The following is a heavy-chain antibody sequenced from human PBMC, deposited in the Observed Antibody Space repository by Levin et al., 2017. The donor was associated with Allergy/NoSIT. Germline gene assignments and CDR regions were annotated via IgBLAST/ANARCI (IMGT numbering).Heavy chain of an antibody. D-gene: IGHD1-26*01. Sequence: GEPLKISCAASGFTFSNAWMSWGRQAPGKGLEWIGRIKSRAAGGTVDYAAPVKGRFTISRDDSSNTLFLQMNSLKAEDTAVYYCGSGDAFDAWGQGTMVTVSS. J-gene: IGHJ3*01. CDR1: GFTFSNAW. V-gene: IGHV3-15*01. CDR3: GSGDAFDA. CDR2: IKSRAAGGTV.